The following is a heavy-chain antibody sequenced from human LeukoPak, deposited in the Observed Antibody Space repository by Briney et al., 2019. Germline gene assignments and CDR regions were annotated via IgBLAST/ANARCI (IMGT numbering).Heavy chain of an antibody. CDR2: ISGSGGNT. D-gene: IGHD2-8*01. Sequence: GGSLRLSCTVSGFSLSSYALSWVRRAPGKGLEWVSAISGSGGNTYYADSVKGRFTISRDNSKNTLYLQMNSLRAEDTAVYYCAKDPDCTSGVCYTFFDYWGQGTLVTVSS. J-gene: IGHJ4*02. CDR3: AKDPDCTSGVCYTFFDY. CDR1: GFSLSSYA. V-gene: IGHV3-23*01.